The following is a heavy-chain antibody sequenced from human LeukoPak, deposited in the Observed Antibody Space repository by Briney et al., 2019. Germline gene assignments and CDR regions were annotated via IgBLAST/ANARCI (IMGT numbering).Heavy chain of an antibody. J-gene: IGHJ4*02. V-gene: IGHV3-23*01. CDR3: ARVVSSGWSLPLDY. Sequence: GGSLRLSCAASGFIFSSYSMSWVRQAPGKGLEWVSVITGSGGNTYYADSVKGRFTISKDNSNSTLYLQMNSLRTEDTAVYYCARVVSSGWSLPLDYWGQGTLVTVSS. CDR2: ITGSGGNT. D-gene: IGHD6-19*01. CDR1: GFIFSSYS.